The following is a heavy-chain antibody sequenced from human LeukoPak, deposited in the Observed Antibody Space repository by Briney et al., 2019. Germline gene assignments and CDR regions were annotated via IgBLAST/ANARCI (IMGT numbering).Heavy chain of an antibody. CDR3: ARDLKGQWLVSFDY. J-gene: IGHJ4*02. D-gene: IGHD6-19*01. Sequence: PGGSLRLSCAASGFTVSSNYMSWVRQAPGKGLEWVSVIYSGGSTYYADSVKGRFTISRDNSKNTLYLQMNSLRAEDTAVYYCARDLKGQWLVSFDYWGQGTLVTVSS. CDR1: GFTVSSNY. V-gene: IGHV3-66*01. CDR2: IYSGGST.